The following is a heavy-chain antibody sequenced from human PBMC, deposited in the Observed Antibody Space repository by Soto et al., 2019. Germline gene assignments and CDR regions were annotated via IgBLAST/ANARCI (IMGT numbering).Heavy chain of an antibody. J-gene: IGHJ4*02. CDR2: IWYDGSNK. Sequence: QVQLVESGGGVVQPGRSLRLSCAASGFTFSSYGMHWVRQAPGKGLEWVAVIWYDGSNKYYADSVKGRFTISRDNSKNXXYLQMNSLRAEDTAVYYCARDGEAYGDYYPYYFDYWGQGTLVTVSS. CDR1: GFTFSSYG. V-gene: IGHV3-33*01. D-gene: IGHD4-17*01. CDR3: ARDGEAYGDYYPYYFDY.